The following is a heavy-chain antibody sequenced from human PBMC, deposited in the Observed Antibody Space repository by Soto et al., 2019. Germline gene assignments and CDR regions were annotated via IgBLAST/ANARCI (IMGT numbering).Heavy chain of an antibody. V-gene: IGHV4-39*01. CDR1: GGPISSSSYY. J-gene: IGHJ6*02. CDR2: IYYSGST. D-gene: IGHD2-2*03. CDR3: ARSSGYCSSTSCWEATSSPKRDYYGMDV. Sequence: PSETLSLTCTVSGGPISSSSYYWGWIRQPPGKGLEWIGSIYYSGSTYYNPSLKSRVTISVDTSKNQFSLKLSSVTAADTAVYYCARSSGYCSSTSCWEATSSPKRDYYGMDVWGQGTTVTVSS.